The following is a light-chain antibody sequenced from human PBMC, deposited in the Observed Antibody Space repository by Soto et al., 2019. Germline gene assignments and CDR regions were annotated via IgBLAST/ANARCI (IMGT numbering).Light chain of an antibody. CDR2: GAS. Sequence: IVMTQSPATLSVSPGERATLSCRASQSVSTYLAWYQQKPGQAPRLLIYGASTRATGIPARFSGSGSGTDFTLTISSPQSEDFAVYYCQQYNNWPPLTFGGGTKVDIK. J-gene: IGKJ4*01. CDR3: QQYNNWPPLT. V-gene: IGKV3-15*01. CDR1: QSVSTY.